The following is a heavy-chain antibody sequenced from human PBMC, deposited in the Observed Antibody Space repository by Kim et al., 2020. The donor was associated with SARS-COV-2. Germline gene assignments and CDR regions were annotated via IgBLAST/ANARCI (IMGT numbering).Heavy chain of an antibody. CDR1: GGSFSGYY. Sequence: SETLSLTCAVYGGSFSGYYWSWFRQPPGKGLEWIGEINHSGSTNYNPSLKSRITMSVDTSKNQFSLKLSSVTAADTAVYFCARGIDYGDYRWCMDVWG. J-gene: IGHJ6*02. D-gene: IGHD4-17*01. CDR2: INHSGST. CDR3: ARGIDYGDYRWCMDV. V-gene: IGHV4-34*01.